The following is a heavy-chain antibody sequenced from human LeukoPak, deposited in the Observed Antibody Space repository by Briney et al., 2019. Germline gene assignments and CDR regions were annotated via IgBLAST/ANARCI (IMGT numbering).Heavy chain of an antibody. J-gene: IGHJ6*03. CDR2: IYTSGST. D-gene: IGHD1-26*01. CDR1: GGSISSYY. Sequence: SETLSLTCTVSGGSISSYYWSWIRQPAGKGLEWIGRIYTSGSTNYNPSLKSRVTMSVDTSKNQFSLKLSSVTAADTAVYYCARVIVGATRAMYYYYYMDVWGKGATVTVSS. CDR3: ARVIVGATRAMYYYYYMDV. V-gene: IGHV4-4*07.